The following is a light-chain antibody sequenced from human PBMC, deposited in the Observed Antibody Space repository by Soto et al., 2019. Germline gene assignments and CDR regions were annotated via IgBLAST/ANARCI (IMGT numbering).Light chain of an antibody. V-gene: IGKV3-15*01. CDR3: QHYSTWLWT. CDR2: GAS. Sequence: EIVMTQSPATLSVSPGERATLSCRASQSVSSKLAWYQQKPGQGPRLLIYGASTRATGIPARFSGSGSGTEFTLTISSLQSEDFPVYYCQHYSTWLWTFGQGTKVEIK. J-gene: IGKJ1*01. CDR1: QSVSSK.